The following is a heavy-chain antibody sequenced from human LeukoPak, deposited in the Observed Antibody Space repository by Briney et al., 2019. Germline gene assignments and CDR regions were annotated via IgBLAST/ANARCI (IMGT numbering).Heavy chain of an antibody. J-gene: IGHJ4*02. D-gene: IGHD3-9*01. CDR2: IYYSGST. CDR3: ARHRLYFDWLLSIGY. Sequence: SETLSLTCTVSGGSISSSSYYCGWIRQPPGKGLEWIGSIYYSGSTYYNPSLKSRVTISVDTSKNQFSLKLSSVTAADTAAYYCARHRLYFDWLLSIGYWGQGTLVTVSS. CDR1: GGSISSSSYY. V-gene: IGHV4-39*01.